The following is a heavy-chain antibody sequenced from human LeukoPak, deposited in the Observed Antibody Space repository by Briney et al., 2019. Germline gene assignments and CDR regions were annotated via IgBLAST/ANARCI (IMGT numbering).Heavy chain of an antibody. CDR1: GYTFTSYY. CDR3: ARQYMGHGNRTKYGVDV. Sequence: ASVKVSCKASGYTFTSYYMHWVRQAPGQGLEWMGIINPSGGSTSYAQKFQGRVTMTRDTSTSTVYMELSSLRSEDTAVYYCARQYMGHGNRTKYGVDVWGQGTTVIVSS. D-gene: IGHD5-24*01. CDR2: INPSGGST. J-gene: IGHJ6*02. V-gene: IGHV1-46*01.